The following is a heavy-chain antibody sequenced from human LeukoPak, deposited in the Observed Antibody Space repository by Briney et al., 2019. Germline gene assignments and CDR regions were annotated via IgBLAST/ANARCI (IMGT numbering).Heavy chain of an antibody. Sequence: PGGSLRLSCAASGFMFRSFEMYWVRQAPGKGLEWIAYISSGAITMYYADSVKGRFTISRDDAKNSLFLQMNSLRAEDTAVYYCALWAVASDLDYWGQGALVTVSS. V-gene: IGHV3-48*03. CDR2: ISSGAITM. D-gene: IGHD6-19*01. CDR1: GFMFRSFE. J-gene: IGHJ4*02. CDR3: ALWAVASDLDY.